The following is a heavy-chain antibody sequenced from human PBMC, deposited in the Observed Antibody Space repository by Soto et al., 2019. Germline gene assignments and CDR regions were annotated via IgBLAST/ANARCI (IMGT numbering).Heavy chain of an antibody. D-gene: IGHD2-2*01. CDR2: ISGSGGST. Sequence: WSLRLSCAASGFTFSSYAMSWVRQAPGKGLEWVSAISGSGGSTYYADSVKGRFTISRDNSKNTLYLQMNSLRAEDTAVYYCAKDISIVVVPAAYDYWGQGTMVTVYS. V-gene: IGHV3-23*01. CDR1: GFTFSSYA. J-gene: IGHJ4*02. CDR3: AKDISIVVVPAAYDY.